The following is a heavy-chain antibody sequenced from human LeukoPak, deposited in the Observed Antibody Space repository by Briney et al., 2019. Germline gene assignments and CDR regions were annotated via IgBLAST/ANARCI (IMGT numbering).Heavy chain of an antibody. J-gene: IGHJ4*02. V-gene: IGHV3-48*03. Sequence: GGSLRLSCAASGFTFSTYEMNWVRQAPGKGLEWISYISSSGVTIYYADSVKGRFTISRDNAKKSLYLQMNSLRAEDAAVYYCARGEAAPRVFDLDYWGQGTLVTVSS. CDR1: GFTFSTYE. D-gene: IGHD6-6*01. CDR2: ISSSGVTI. CDR3: ARGEAAPRVFDLDY.